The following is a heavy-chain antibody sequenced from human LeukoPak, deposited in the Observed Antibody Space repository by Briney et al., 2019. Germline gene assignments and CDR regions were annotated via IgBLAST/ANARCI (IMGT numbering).Heavy chain of an antibody. CDR1: GFTVSSNY. Sequence: PGGSLRLSCAASGFTVSSNYMSWVRPAPGKGLEWVSIIYSGGSTYYADSVKGRFTISRDNSKNTLYLQMNSLRAEDTAVYYCARARGSSYGLAYWGQGTLVTVSS. D-gene: IGHD5-18*01. CDR2: IYSGGST. J-gene: IGHJ4*02. CDR3: ARARGSSYGLAY. V-gene: IGHV3-53*01.